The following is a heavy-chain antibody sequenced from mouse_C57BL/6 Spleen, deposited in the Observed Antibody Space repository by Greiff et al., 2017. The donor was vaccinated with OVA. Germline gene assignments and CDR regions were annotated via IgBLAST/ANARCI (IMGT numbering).Heavy chain of an antibody. CDR3: ARSTAFDY. D-gene: IGHD3-2*01. J-gene: IGHJ2*01. CDR1: GYTFTSYW. CDR2: IDPSDSYT. Sequence: QVQLQQPGAELVMPGASVKLSCKASGYTFTSYWMHWVKQRPGQGLEWIGEIDPSDSYTNYNQKFKGKSTLTVDKSSNTAYMQLSSLTAEDSAVNYCARSTAFDYWGQGTTLTVAS. V-gene: IGHV1-69*01.